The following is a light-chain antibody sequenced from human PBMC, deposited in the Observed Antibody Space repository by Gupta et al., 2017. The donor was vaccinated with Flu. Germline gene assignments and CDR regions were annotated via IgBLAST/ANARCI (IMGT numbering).Light chain of an antibody. CDR1: QSISSW. CDR2: KAS. Sequence: DIQMTQSPSTLSASVGDRVTITCRASQSISSWLAWYQQKPGKAPKLLIYKASSLESGVPSRFNGSGSGTEFTLNISSLQPDDFATYYCQQYNSYPYTFGQGTQLEIK. CDR3: QQYNSYPYT. J-gene: IGKJ2*01. V-gene: IGKV1-5*03.